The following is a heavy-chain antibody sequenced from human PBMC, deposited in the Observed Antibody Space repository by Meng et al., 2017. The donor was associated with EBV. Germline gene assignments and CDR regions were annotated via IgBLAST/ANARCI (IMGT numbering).Heavy chain of an antibody. V-gene: IGHV3-53*01. CDR2: IYSGGST. J-gene: IGHJ4*02. CDR3: AKHRLGPLDY. CDR1: XFTFSSNY. D-gene: IGHD5-12*01. Sequence: QMVXSVGACTPPXXPLSLSCAXXXFTFSSNYMGWVRQAPGKGLEWVSVIYSGGSTYYADSVKGRFTISRDNSKNTLYLQMNSLRAEDTAVYYCAKHRLGPLDYWGQGTLVTVSS.